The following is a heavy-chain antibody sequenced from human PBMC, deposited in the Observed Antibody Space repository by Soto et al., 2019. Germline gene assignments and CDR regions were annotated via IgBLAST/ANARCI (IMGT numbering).Heavy chain of an antibody. J-gene: IGHJ2*01. CDR3: VRCYCSVGSCYACWHFDL. CDR1: GYTFSDYA. D-gene: IGHD2-15*01. V-gene: IGHV1-18*01. CDR2: ISASTGTT. Sequence: QVQLVQSGGEVKKPGASVKVSCQASGYTFSDYAMSWVRQAPGQGLEWMGWISASTGTTDQAQNFQGRVVLTLDTSTNTAYMELRSLTSDDTAVYYCVRCYCSVGSCYACWHFDLWGRGTLVTVSS.